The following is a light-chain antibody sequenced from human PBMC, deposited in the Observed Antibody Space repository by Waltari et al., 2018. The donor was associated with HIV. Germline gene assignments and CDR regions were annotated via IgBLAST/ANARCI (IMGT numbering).Light chain of an antibody. CDR3: CSYAGPDTFFV. CDR1: VRDIRTSNL. V-gene: IGLV2-23*02. CDR2: EVS. J-gene: IGLJ1*01. Sequence: QSGLTQPAPVSGSLGQSITIFCNGSVRDIRTSNLVSWYQQFPGNAPKVIISEVSKRPSGISGRFSGSKSANSASLRISGLRPEDEADYFCCSYAGPDTFFVFGGGT.